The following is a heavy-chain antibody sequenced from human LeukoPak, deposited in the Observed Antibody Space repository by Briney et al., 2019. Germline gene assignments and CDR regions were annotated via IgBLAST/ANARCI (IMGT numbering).Heavy chain of an antibody. CDR1: GGTFSSYA. CDR2: IIPIFGTA. J-gene: IGHJ4*02. V-gene: IGHV1-69*01. CDR3: AREDYYDSSGPFDY. Sequence: SVKVSCKASGGTFSSYAISWVRQAPGQGLEWMGGIIPIFGTANYAQKCQGRVTITADESTSTAYMELSSLRSEDTAVYYCAREDYYDSSGPFDYWGQGTLVTVSS. D-gene: IGHD3-22*01.